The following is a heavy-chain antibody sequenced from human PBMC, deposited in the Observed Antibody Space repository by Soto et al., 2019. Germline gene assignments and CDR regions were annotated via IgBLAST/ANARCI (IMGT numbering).Heavy chain of an antibody. J-gene: IGHJ6*02. CDR2: ISSGSSII. V-gene: IGHV3-48*02. D-gene: IGHD6-25*01. CDR1: GFAFNSYS. CDR3: ARGVSGSHVDYGMDV. Sequence: EVQLVESGGGLVQPGGSLSLSCAASGFAFNSYSVNWVRQAPGKGLEWVSYISSGSSIIYYADSVKGRFTISREDAKNSLYLQMNSLRDEDTAVYYCARGVSGSHVDYGMDVWGQGTTVTVSS.